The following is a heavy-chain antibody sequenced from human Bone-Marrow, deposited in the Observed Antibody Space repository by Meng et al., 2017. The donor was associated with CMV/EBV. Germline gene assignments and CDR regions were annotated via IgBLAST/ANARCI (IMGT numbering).Heavy chain of an antibody. CDR1: GYTFTGYY. V-gene: IGHV1-2*02. CDR2: ISPNSGGT. CDR3: ARDEKWELLQDYYYGMDV. Sequence: ASVKVSCKASGYTFTGYYIHWVRQAPGQGLEWMGWISPNSGGTNYAQRFQGRVTMTRDTSISTAYMELSGLIPDDTAVYYCARDEKWELLQDYYYGMDVWGQGTTVTVSS. D-gene: IGHD1-26*01. J-gene: IGHJ6*02.